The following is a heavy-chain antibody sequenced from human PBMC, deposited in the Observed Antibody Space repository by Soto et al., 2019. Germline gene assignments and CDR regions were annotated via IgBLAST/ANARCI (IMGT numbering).Heavy chain of an antibody. CDR2: INVDGSAT. Sequence: EVQLVESGGGLVQPGGSRRLSCAVSGLTFSSSWMHWVRQAPGKGLVWVSRINVDGSATHYADSVQGRFTTSRDNAKNILYLQMTNLSAEDTAVYYCARDRGSYNGIFDYWGQGTLVTVSS. J-gene: IGHJ4*02. D-gene: IGHD2-15*01. CDR1: GLTFSSSW. V-gene: IGHV3-74*01. CDR3: ARDRGSYNGIFDY.